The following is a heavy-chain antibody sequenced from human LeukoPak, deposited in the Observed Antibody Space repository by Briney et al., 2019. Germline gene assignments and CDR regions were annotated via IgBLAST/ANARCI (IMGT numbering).Heavy chain of an antibody. V-gene: IGHV3-48*04. CDR2: IGSSTSNI. CDR1: GFTFSSYS. CDR3: ARDPSSLRDSFDY. J-gene: IGHJ4*02. Sequence: GGSLRLSCAASGFTFSSYSMNWVRQAPGKGLEWVSYIGSSTSNIHYADSVKGRFTISRDNAKNSLYLQMNSLRAEDTAVYYCARDPSSLRDSFDYWGQGTLVTVSS.